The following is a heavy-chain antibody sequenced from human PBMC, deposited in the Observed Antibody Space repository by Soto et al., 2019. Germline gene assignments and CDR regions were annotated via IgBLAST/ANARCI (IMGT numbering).Heavy chain of an antibody. Sequence: ASVKVSCKASGYTFTGYYMHWVRQAPGQGLEWMGWINPNSGGTNYAQKFQGRVTMTRDTSISTAYMELSRLRSDDTAVYYCASWGSSSWYVDYYYGMDVWGQGTTVTVSS. D-gene: IGHD6-13*01. CDR1: GYTFTGYY. CDR3: ASWGSSSWYVDYYYGMDV. J-gene: IGHJ6*02. CDR2: INPNSGGT. V-gene: IGHV1-2*02.